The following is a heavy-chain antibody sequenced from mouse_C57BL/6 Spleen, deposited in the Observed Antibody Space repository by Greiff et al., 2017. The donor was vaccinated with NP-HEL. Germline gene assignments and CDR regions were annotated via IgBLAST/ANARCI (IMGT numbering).Heavy chain of an antibody. Sequence: VQLQQPGAELVRPGTSVKLSCKASGYTFTSYWMHWVKQRPGQGLEWIGVIDPSDSYTNYNQKFKGKATLTVDTSSSTAYMQLSSLTSEDSAVYYCAREGAYDYDEAYWGQGTLVTVSA. J-gene: IGHJ3*01. D-gene: IGHD2-4*01. CDR1: GYTFTSYW. V-gene: IGHV1-59*01. CDR3: AREGAYDYDEAY. CDR2: IDPSDSYT.